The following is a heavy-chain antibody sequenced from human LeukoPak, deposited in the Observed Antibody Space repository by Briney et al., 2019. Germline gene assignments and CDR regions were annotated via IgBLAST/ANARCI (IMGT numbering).Heavy chain of an antibody. CDR2: ISYDGSNK. Sequence: PGGSLRLSCAASGFTFSSYAMHWVRQAPGKGLEWVAVISYDGSNKYYADSVKGRFTISRDNSKNTLYLQMNSLRAEDTAVYYCAKNVIVATIVDYWGQGTLVTVSS. CDR1: GFTFSSYA. J-gene: IGHJ4*02. V-gene: IGHV3-30*07. CDR3: AKNVIVATIVDY. D-gene: IGHD5-12*01.